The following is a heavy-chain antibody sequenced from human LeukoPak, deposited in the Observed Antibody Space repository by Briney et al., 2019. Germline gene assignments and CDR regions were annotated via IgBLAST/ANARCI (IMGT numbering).Heavy chain of an antibody. D-gene: IGHD3-22*01. CDR2: INPNRGVT. CDR3: ATPGGDSSDYSYDY. V-gene: IGHV1-2*02. J-gene: IGHJ4*02. Sequence: ASVKVSCKPSGYTFNGYYRRWVRQAPGQGLEWMAWINPNRGVTNYAQKFQGRVTLTRDTYISTAYMELSTLRFDDTAVYYCATPGGDSSDYSYDYWGQGTLVTASS. CDR1: GYTFNGYY.